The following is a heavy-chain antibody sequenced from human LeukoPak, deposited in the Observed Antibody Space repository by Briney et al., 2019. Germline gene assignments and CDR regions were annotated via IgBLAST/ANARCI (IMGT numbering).Heavy chain of an antibody. CDR3: ARDQTPYY. Sequence: SETLSLTCAVYGGSFSGYYWSWIRQPPGKGLEWIGEINHSGSTNYNPSLKSRVTISVDTSKNQFSLKLSSVTAADTAVYYCARDQTPYYWGQGTLVTVSS. CDR2: INHSGST. CDR1: GGSFSGYY. J-gene: IGHJ4*02. V-gene: IGHV4-34*01.